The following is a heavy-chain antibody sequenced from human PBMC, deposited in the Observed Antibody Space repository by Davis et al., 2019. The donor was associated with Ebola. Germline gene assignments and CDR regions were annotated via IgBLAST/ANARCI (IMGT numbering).Heavy chain of an antibody. CDR2: IKQDGSEK. Sequence: PGGSLRLSCATSRFIFSSFWMSWVRQAPGKGLEWVANIKQDGSEKYFVDSVEGRFTISRDNAKNSLYLQMNSLRAEDTAVYYCARGRFYCSSTNCYWFDHWGQGTLVTVSS. CDR1: RFIFSSFW. V-gene: IGHV3-7*01. D-gene: IGHD2-2*01. CDR3: ARGRFYCSSTNCYWFDH. J-gene: IGHJ5*02.